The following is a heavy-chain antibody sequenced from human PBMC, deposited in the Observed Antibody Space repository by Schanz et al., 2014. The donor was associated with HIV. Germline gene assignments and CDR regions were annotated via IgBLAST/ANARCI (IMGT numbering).Heavy chain of an antibody. V-gene: IGHV1-8*02. CDR1: GGTFKYYG. Sequence: QVYLAQSGAEVKKPGSSVKVSCKASGGTFKYYGINWVRQAPGQGLEWVGWLSPDSENRGYGQNFQGRLTMTKDTSINTMFMYLSGLTSEDTAVYYCARGVAAGVDYWGQGTLVTVSS. J-gene: IGHJ4*02. CDR2: LSPDSENR. CDR3: ARGVAAGVDY. D-gene: IGHD6-13*01.